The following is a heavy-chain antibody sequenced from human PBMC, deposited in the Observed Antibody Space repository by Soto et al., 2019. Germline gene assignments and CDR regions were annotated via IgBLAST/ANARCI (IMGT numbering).Heavy chain of an antibody. CDR3: ARYVRDVYTYIDY. J-gene: IGHJ4*02. Sequence: TGGSLRLSCATSGFTFSSYWMHWVRQAPGKGLVWVSRINSDESSTAYADSVKGRFTISRDNAKNTLYLQMNSLRAEDTALYFCARYVRDVYTYIDYWGQGTLVTVSS. V-gene: IGHV3-74*01. CDR2: INSDESST. CDR1: GFTFSSYW. D-gene: IGHD3-10*02.